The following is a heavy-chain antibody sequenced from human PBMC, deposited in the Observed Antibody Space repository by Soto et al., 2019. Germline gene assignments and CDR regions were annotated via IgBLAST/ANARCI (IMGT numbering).Heavy chain of an antibody. CDR2: IKEDGSER. J-gene: IGHJ4*02. CDR1: GFTFSAYW. D-gene: IGHD1-26*01. V-gene: IGHV3-7*03. CDR3: VQENSGTFAFDN. Sequence: GGSLRLSCAGSGFTFSAYWMAWVRQAPGKGLEWVANIKEDGSERYFQDSLKGRIAISRDNAWNSLSLQMTSLRPEDTAVYFCVQENSGTFAFDNWGQGTLVTVSS.